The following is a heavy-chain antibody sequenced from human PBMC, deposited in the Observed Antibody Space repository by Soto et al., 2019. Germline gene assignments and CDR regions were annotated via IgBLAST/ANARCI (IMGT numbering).Heavy chain of an antibody. D-gene: IGHD2-2*01. Sequence: QVQLVESGGGVVQPGRSLRLSCAASGFTFSSYGMHWVRQAPGKGLEWVAVISYDGSNKYYADSVKGRFTISRDNSKNTLYLQMNSLRAEDTAVYYCARPRSRGYCISTSCLPFWFDPWGQGTLFTVSS. V-gene: IGHV3-30*03. CDR1: GFTFSSYG. CDR3: ARPRSRGYCISTSCLPFWFDP. CDR2: ISYDGSNK. J-gene: IGHJ5*02.